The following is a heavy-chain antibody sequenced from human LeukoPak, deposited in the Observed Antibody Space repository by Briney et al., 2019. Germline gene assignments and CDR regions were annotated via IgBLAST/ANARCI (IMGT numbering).Heavy chain of an antibody. J-gene: IGHJ4*02. V-gene: IGHV3-23*01. CDR3: AKSPAGYDNGWFDY. D-gene: IGHD3-22*01. CDR2: ISGSGGST. Sequence: GGSLRLSCAASGFTFSSYAMGWVRQAPGKGLEWVSAISGSGGSTYYADSVKGRFTISRDNSKNTLYLQMNSLRAEDTAVYYCAKSPAGYDNGWFDYWGQGTLVTVSS. CDR1: GFTFSSYA.